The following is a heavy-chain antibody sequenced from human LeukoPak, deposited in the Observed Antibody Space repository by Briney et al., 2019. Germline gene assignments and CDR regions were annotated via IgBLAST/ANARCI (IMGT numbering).Heavy chain of an antibody. D-gene: IGHD2-2*01. CDR2: INPNSGGT. V-gene: IGHV1-2*02. CDR1: WYTFTGYY. Sequence: ASMKGSCKAFWYTFTGYYMPWGRQGPGERVEWMGWINPNSGGTNYAQKFQGRVTMTRDTSISTAYMELSRLRSDDTAVYYCARAVPFDYWGQGTLVTVSS. CDR3: ARAVPFDY. J-gene: IGHJ4*02.